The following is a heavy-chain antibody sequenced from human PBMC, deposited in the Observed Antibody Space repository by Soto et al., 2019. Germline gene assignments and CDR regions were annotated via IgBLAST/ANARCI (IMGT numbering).Heavy chain of an antibody. D-gene: IGHD3-3*01. Sequence: LRLSCAASGFTLDSYAMNWVRQAPGKGLEWVSAISGSGGSTYYAGSVKGRFTISRDISKNTLYLQMNSLRAEDTAVYYCAKGVTYYDFWSGYFEYWGRGTLVTVSS. CDR2: ISGSGGST. CDR1: GFTLDSYA. J-gene: IGHJ4*02. CDR3: AKGVTYYDFWSGYFEY. V-gene: IGHV3-23*01.